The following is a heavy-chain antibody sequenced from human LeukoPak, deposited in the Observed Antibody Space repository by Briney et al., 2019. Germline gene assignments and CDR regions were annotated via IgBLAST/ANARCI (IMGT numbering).Heavy chain of an antibody. CDR2: ISSSGSTT. CDR1: GFTFSSYE. V-gene: IGHV3-48*03. J-gene: IGHJ4*02. Sequence: GGSLRLSCAASGFTFSSYEVNWVRQAPGKGLEWVSYISSSGSTTYYADSVKGRFTISRDNAKNSLYLQMSSLRAEDTAVYYCARDYWFFDWGQGTLVTVSS. D-gene: IGHD3-3*01. CDR3: ARDYWFFD.